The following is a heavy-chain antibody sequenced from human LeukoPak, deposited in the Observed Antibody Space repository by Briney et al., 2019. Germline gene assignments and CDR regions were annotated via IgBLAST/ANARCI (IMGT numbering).Heavy chain of an antibody. D-gene: IGHD3-22*01. CDR1: GFTFDDYD. CDR3: ARRGYSDSSGYDY. V-gene: IGHV3-20*04. CDR2: INWNGNNI. J-gene: IGHJ4*02. Sequence: GGSLRLSCAASGFTFDDYDISWVRQAPGKGLEWVSNINWNGNNIYYGDSVKGRFTISRDNAKNSLYLQINSLRAEDTAIYYCARRGYSDSSGYDYWGQGTLVTVSS.